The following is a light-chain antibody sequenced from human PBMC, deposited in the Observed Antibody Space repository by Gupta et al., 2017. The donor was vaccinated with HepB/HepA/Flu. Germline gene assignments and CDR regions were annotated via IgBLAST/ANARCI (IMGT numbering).Light chain of an antibody. CDR3: QQYDNLPSIT. CDR1: QDISNY. V-gene: IGKV1-33*01. CDR2: DAS. Sequence: DIQMTQSPSSLSASVGDRVTITCQASQDISNYLNWYQQKPGKAPKLLIYDASNLETGVPSRFSGSGSGTDFTFTISSRQQEDIATYYCQQYDNLPSITFGGGTKVEIK. J-gene: IGKJ4*01.